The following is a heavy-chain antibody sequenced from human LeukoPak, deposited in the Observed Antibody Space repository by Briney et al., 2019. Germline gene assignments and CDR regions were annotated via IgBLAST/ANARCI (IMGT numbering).Heavy chain of an antibody. CDR3: ARQRRYCSGDNCYQRTFDY. Sequence: GGSLRLSCAASGFTFSSYAMSWVRQAPGKGLEWVSAISGSGGSTYYADSVKGRFTISRDNSKNTLYLQMNSLRAEDTAVYYCARQRRYCSGDNCYQRTFDYWGQGTLVTVSS. J-gene: IGHJ4*02. V-gene: IGHV3-23*01. D-gene: IGHD2-15*01. CDR2: ISGSGGST. CDR1: GFTFSSYA.